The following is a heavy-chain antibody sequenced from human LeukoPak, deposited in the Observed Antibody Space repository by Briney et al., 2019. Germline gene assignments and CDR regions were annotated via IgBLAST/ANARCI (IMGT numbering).Heavy chain of an antibody. D-gene: IGHD6-13*01. CDR3: ARGRIAAARVFDY. CDR1: GFTFSGYW. V-gene: IGHV3-7*03. CDR2: IKQDGSEK. J-gene: IGHJ4*02. Sequence: GGSLRLSCAASGFTFSGYWMSWVRQAPGKGLEWVANIKQDGSEKYYVDSVKGRFTISRDNAKNSLYLQMNSLRAEDTAVYYCARGRIAAARVFDYWGQGTLVTVSS.